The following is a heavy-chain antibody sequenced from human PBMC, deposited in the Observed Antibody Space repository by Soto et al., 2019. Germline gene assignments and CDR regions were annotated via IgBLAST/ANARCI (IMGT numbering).Heavy chain of an antibody. D-gene: IGHD1-1*01. V-gene: IGHV3-13*04. J-gene: IGHJ6*02. CDR1: GFTFSTYD. Sequence: EVQLVESGGGLVQPGGSLRLSCAASGFTFSTYDMHWVRQVPGKGLEWVSAIGTAGDTYYSGSVKGRFTISRENAKNSLYLQMSSLRAGDTAVYYCVRDPAGWGMDVWGQGSTVTVFS. CDR3: VRDPAGWGMDV. CDR2: IGTAGDT.